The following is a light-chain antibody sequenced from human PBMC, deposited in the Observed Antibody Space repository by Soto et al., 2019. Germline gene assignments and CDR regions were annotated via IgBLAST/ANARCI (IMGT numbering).Light chain of an antibody. V-gene: IGKV3-11*01. CDR2: DAS. CDR3: QQRSNWPWT. J-gene: IGKJ1*01. CDR1: QTVNNNY. Sequence: ELVLTQSPGTLSLSPEERATLSCRASQTVNNNYLAWYQQKPGQAPRLLIYDASNRASGVPARFSGSGSGTDFTLTISSLEPEDFAVYYCQQRSNWPWTFGQGTKVDIK.